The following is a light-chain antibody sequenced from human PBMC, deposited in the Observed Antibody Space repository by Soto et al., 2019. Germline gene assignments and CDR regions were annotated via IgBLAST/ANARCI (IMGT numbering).Light chain of an antibody. CDR2: GAS. V-gene: IGKV3-20*01. CDR1: QSVSSY. Sequence: IVMTQSPAILSVSPWGRATLFCRASQSVSSYLAWYQQKPGQAPRLLIHGASSRATGVPDRFSGSGSGTDFTLTISRLEPEDFAVYYCQQYGISPSTFGPGTKVDIK. CDR3: QQYGISPST. J-gene: IGKJ3*01.